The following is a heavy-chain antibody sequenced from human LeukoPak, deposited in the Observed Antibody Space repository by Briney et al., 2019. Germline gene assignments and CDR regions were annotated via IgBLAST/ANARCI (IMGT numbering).Heavy chain of an antibody. CDR3: ARDFSGDYFDY. V-gene: IGHV3-21*01. Sequence: GGSLRLSCAASGFTFSSYSMNWVRQAPGKGLEWVSSISSSSSYIYYADSVKGRFTISRDNAKNSLYLQMNSLRAEDTAVYYCARDFSGDYFDYWGQGTLVTVSS. D-gene: IGHD3-3*02. CDR1: GFTFSSYS. CDR2: ISSSSSYI. J-gene: IGHJ4*02.